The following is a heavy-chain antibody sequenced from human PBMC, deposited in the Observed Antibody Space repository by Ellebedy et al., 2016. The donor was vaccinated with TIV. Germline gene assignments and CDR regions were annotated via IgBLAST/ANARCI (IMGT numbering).Heavy chain of an antibody. CDR1: GGTFNSHA. CDR2: VTGMFRTV. V-gene: IGHV1-69*13. J-gene: IGHJ4*02. Sequence: SVKVSCKASGGTFNSHAISWVRQAPGQGLEWMGGVTGMFRTVNYAQKFQGRVTITADEFMTTAYMELSSLRSEDTAVYYCARGGAYYHRYFDDWGQGTLVTVSS. D-gene: IGHD3-10*01. CDR3: ARGGAYYHRYFDD.